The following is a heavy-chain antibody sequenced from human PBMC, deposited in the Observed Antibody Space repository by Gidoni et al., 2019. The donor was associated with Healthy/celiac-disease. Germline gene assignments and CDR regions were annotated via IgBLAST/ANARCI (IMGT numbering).Heavy chain of an antibody. J-gene: IGHJ4*02. CDR3: TSGVAAKYDY. CDR1: GYRFTSYW. V-gene: IGHV5-51*01. CDR2: IHPGDSDT. Sequence: EVQLVQSGAEVKKPGESLKISCKGAGYRFTSYWIGWVRQMPGKGLDWLGLIHPGDSDTRYSPSFQGQGTISADKSISTAYLQWSSLKASDTAMYYCTSGVAAKYDYWGQGTLVTVSS. D-gene: IGHD2-15*01.